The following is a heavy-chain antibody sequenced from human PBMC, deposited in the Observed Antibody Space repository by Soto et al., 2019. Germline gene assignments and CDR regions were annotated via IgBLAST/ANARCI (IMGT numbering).Heavy chain of an antibody. J-gene: IGHJ6*02. Sequence: SGPTLVNPTQTLTLTCTVSGFSLSGTGMRVTWIRQPPGKALEWLARIDWEDTKLYSSSLKTRLTISRDTSKNQVVLTMTSMDPEDTGTYYCARAFYGMDVWGQGT. CDR3: ARAFYGMDV. CDR1: GFSLSGTGMR. CDR2: IDWEDTK. V-gene: IGHV2-70*04.